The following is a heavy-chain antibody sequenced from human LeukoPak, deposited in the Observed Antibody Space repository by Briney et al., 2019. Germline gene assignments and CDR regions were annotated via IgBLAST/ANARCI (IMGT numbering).Heavy chain of an antibody. CDR3: AREGWFGDVYYYYYYGMDV. J-gene: IGHJ6*02. CDR2: ISGTGGRT. D-gene: IGHD3-10*01. V-gene: IGHV3-23*01. Sequence: GGSLRLSCAASGFTFSSYAMSWVRQAPGKGLEWVSAISGTGGRTYYADSVKGRFTISRDNAKNSLYLQMNSLRAEDTAVYYCAREGWFGDVYYYYYYGMDVWGQGTTVTVSS. CDR1: GFTFSSYA.